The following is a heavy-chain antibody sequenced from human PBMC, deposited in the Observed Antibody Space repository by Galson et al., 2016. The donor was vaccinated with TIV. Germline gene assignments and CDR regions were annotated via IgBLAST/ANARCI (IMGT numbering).Heavy chain of an antibody. CDR3: SISVEECGTASCYPARSDY. Sequence: SVKVSCKASGGTFSSYAISWVRQAPGQGLEWMGGIIPIFGTTNYIQKFQGRVTITTDESTSTAYMELRSLRSADSAVYDCSISVEECGTASCYPARSDYWGQGTPVTVSS. V-gene: IGHV1-69*05. J-gene: IGHJ4*02. CDR2: IIPIFGTT. CDR1: GGTFSSYA. D-gene: IGHD2-2*01.